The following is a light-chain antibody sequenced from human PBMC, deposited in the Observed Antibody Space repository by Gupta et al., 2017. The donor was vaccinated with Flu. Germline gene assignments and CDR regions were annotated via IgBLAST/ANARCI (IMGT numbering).Light chain of an antibody. CDR3: QKYDSAPLT. J-gene: IGKJ4*01. V-gene: IGKV1-27*01. CDR1: QGIRNN. CDR2: GAS. Sequence: ASVGARDTVTCRASQGIRNNLAWYQQKPGKVPKPLIYGASTLQSGVPSRFSGSGSGTEFTLTISSLQPEEVATYYCQKYDSAPLTCGGGTKVEIK.